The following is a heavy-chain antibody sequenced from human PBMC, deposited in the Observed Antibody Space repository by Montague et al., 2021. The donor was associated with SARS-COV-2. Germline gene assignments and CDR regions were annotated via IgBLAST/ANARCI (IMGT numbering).Heavy chain of an antibody. J-gene: IGHJ3*02. V-gene: IGHV4-59*01. CDR2: INYSGST. CDR1: GGSISSYY. CDR3: AREVRYYYDSSGPGAFDI. D-gene: IGHD3-22*01. Sequence: SETLSLTCTVSGGSISSYYWSWIRQPPGKGLEWIGNINYSGSTNSNPSLTRQVPISVDTSKNQFSLKLSSVTAADTAVYYCAREVRYYYDSSGPGAFDIWGQGTMVTVSS.